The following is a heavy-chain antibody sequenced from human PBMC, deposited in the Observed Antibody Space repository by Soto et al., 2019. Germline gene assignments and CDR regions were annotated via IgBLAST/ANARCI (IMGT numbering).Heavy chain of an antibody. J-gene: IGHJ5*02. V-gene: IGHV4-34*01. Sequence: SETLSLTCAVYGGSFSGYYWSWIRQPPGKGLEWIGEINHSGSTNYNPSLKSRVTISVDTSKNQFSLKLSSVTAADTAVYYCARGPTSDIVVVPAAMQGQGDWFDPWGQGTLVTVSS. CDR2: INHSGST. CDR3: ARGPTSDIVVVPAAMQGQGDWFDP. CDR1: GGSFSGYY. D-gene: IGHD2-2*01.